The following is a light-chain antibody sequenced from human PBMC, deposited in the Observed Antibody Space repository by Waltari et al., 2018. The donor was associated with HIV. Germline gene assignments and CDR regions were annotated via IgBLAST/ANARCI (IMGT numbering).Light chain of an antibody. CDR1: QDISTW. Sequence: DIQMTQSPSSVSASVGDRVRITCRASQDISTWLAWYQQKPGKAPELLISAAFSLESGVPSRVSGSGSVTDFALTISSLQPEDFATYYCQQANSFPRSFGQGTKVEIK. CDR2: AAF. CDR3: QQANSFPRS. V-gene: IGKV1D-12*01. J-gene: IGKJ1*01.